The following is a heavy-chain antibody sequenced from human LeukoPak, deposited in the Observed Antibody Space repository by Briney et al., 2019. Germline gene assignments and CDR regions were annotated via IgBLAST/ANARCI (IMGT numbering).Heavy chain of an antibody. J-gene: IGHJ3*01. CDR3: TRRLYDSSGYRH. CDR2: IRSKANSYAT. Sequence: GGSLRLSCAASGFTFSGSAMQWVRQASGKGLEWVGRIRSKANSYATAYAASVKGRFTISRDDSKSTAYLQMNSLKTEDTAVYYCTRRLYDSSGYRHWGQGTMVTVSS. CDR1: GFTFSGSA. V-gene: IGHV3-73*01. D-gene: IGHD3-22*01.